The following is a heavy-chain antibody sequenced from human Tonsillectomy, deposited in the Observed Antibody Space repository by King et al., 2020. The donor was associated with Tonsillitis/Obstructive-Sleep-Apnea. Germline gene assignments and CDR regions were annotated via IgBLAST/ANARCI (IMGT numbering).Heavy chain of an antibody. V-gene: IGHV1-2*06. J-gene: IGHJ6*04. Sequence: QLVQSGAEVKKPGASVKVSCKASGYTFTGYYMHWVRQAPGQGLEWMGRINPNSGGTNYAQKFQGRVTMTRDTSFSPAYMELSRLRSDDTAVYYCAREEGHYDILTGYYVWGKGTTVTVSS. CDR1: GYTFTGYY. D-gene: IGHD3-9*01. CDR3: AREEGHYDILTGYYV. CDR2: INPNSGGT.